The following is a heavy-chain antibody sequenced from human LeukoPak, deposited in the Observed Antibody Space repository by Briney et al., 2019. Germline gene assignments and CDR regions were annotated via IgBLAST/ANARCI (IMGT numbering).Heavy chain of an antibody. CDR1: GHSFTSYW. D-gene: IGHD3-3*01. CDR3: ARRLTIPILDV. J-gene: IGHJ6*04. CDR2: IYPGDSET. V-gene: IGHV5-51*01. Sequence: GESLKISCKDSGHSFTSYWIGWVRQMPGKGLEWMGIIYPGDSETRYSPSFEGQVTISADKSISTAYLQWSSLKASDTAMYYCARRLTIPILDVWGKGTTVTVSS.